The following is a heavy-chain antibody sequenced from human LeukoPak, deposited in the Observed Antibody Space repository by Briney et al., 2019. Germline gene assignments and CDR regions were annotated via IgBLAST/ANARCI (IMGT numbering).Heavy chain of an antibody. Sequence: GGSLRLSCAASGFTFDDYGMSWVRQAPGKGLEWVSGINWNGGSTGYADSVKGRFTISRDNAKNSLYLQMNSLRAEDTALYYCAREGYSSGQFHCFDIWGQGTMVTVSS. D-gene: IGHD6-19*01. CDR1: GFTFDDYG. J-gene: IGHJ3*02. CDR2: INWNGGST. CDR3: AREGYSSGQFHCFDI. V-gene: IGHV3-20*04.